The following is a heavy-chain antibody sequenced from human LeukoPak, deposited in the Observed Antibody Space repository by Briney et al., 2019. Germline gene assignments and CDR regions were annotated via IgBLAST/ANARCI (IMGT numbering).Heavy chain of an antibody. CDR3: ARTPLGSKHAFDI. CDR1: GYIFINDG. J-gene: IGHJ3*02. V-gene: IGHV1-18*01. Sequence: ASVKVSCKTSGYIFINDGISWVRQAPGQGLDWMGWISPKTGNKIYAQKFQARVTLTTDTSTSTAYMELRSLGSDDTATYYCARTPLGSKHAFDIWGQGTMVTVSS. D-gene: IGHD7-27*01. CDR2: ISPKTGNK.